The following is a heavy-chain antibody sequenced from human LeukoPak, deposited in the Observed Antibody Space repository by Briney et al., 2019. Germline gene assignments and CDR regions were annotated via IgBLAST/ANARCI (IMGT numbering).Heavy chain of an antibody. CDR3: ARSLAPRAASYYYGSGSYRTNFDY. D-gene: IGHD3-10*01. CDR2: ISAYNGNT. V-gene: IGHV1-18*01. Sequence: ASVKVSCKASGYTFTSYGISWVRQAPGQGLEWMGWISAYNGNTNHAQKLQGRVTMTTDTSTSTAYMELRSLRSDDTAVYYCARSLAPRAASYYYGSGSYRTNFDYWGQGTLVTVSS. CDR1: GYTFTSYG. J-gene: IGHJ4*02.